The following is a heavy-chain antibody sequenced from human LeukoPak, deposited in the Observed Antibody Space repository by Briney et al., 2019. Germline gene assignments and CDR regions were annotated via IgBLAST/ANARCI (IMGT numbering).Heavy chain of an antibody. CDR2: FDPEDGET. CDR3: ATYYDFWSGYSGTNWFDP. Sequence: GASVKVSCKVSGYTLTELSMHWVRQAPGKGLEWMGGFDPEDGETIYAQKFQGRVTMTEDTSTDTAYMELSSLRSEDTAVYYCATYYDFWSGYSGTNWFDPCGQGTLVSVSS. J-gene: IGHJ5*02. CDR1: GYTLTELS. V-gene: IGHV1-24*01. D-gene: IGHD3-3*01.